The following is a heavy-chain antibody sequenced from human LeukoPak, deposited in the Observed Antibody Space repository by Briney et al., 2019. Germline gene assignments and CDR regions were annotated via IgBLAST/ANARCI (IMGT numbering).Heavy chain of an antibody. CDR1: GGSFSGYY. CDR3: ARPHRITMVRGAPRGYFDY. J-gene: IGHJ4*02. CDR2: INHSGST. Sequence: SETLSLTCAVCGGSFSGYYWSWIRQPPGKGLEWIGEINHSGSTNYNPSLKSRVTISVDTSKNQFSLKLSSVTAADTAVYYCARPHRITMVRGAPRGYFDYWGQGTLVTVSS. D-gene: IGHD3-10*01. V-gene: IGHV4-34*01.